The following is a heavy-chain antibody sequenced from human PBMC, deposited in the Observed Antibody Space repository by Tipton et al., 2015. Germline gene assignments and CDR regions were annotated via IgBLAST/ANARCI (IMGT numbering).Heavy chain of an antibody. J-gene: IGHJ4*02. CDR2: ISVTGRAL. D-gene: IGHD3-16*01. CDR1: GFTFSDYY. Sequence: SLRLSCAASGFTFSDYYMSWIRQAPGKGLHWVSYISVTGRALYYADSVKGRFTISRDNAKNSLYLQMNSLRDEDTAVYYCARLQIMGPFDYWGQGTLVTVSS. V-gene: IGHV3-11*01. CDR3: ARLQIMGPFDY.